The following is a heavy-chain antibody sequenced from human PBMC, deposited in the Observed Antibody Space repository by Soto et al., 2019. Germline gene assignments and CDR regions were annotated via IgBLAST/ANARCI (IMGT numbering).Heavy chain of an antibody. Sequence: EVQLVESGGGLVKPGGSLRLSCAASGFTFSNAWMNWVRQAPGKGLEWVGRIKSKTDGGTTDYAAPVKGRFTISRDDSKNKLYLQMTSLKSEDTAGYYCTTEHSITMVRGSYYLDYWGQRTMVTVSS. CDR1: GFTFSNAW. V-gene: IGHV3-15*07. D-gene: IGHD3-10*01. J-gene: IGHJ4*02. CDR3: TTEHSITMVRGSYYLDY. CDR2: IKSKTDGGTT.